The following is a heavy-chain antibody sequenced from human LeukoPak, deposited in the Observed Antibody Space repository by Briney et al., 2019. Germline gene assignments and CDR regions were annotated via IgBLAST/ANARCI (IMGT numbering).Heavy chain of an antibody. CDR3: AKGGYCSSTSCDGVYYYYYGMDV. J-gene: IGHJ6*04. D-gene: IGHD2-2*01. V-gene: IGHV3-23*01. CDR2: ISGSGGST. CDR1: GFTFSSHA. Sequence: GGSLRLSCEASGFTFSSHAMNWVRQAPGKGLEWVSAISGSGGSTYYADSVKGRFTISRDNSKNTLYLQMNSLRAEDTAVYYCAKGGYCSSTSCDGVYYYYYGMDVWGKGTTVTVSS.